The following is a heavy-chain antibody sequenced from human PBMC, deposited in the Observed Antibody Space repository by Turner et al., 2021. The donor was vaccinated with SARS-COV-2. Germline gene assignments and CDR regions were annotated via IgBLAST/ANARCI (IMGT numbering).Heavy chain of an antibody. D-gene: IGHD6-19*01. J-gene: IGHJ4*02. CDR3: AKDQYNSGWYSKDY. V-gene: IGHV3-23*01. Sequence: EVQLLESGGGLVQPGGSLRLSSAASGFTFSSYAMSWVRQAPGKGLGWVLSISASGGSTYYADSVKGRFTISRDNSKNTLSLQMSSLRAEDTAVYYCAKDQYNSGWYSKDYWGQGTLVTVSS. CDR1: GFTFSSYA. CDR2: ISASGGST.